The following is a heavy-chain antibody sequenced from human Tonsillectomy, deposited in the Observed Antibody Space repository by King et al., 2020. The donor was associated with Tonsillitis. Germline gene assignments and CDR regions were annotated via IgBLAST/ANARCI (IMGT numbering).Heavy chain of an antibody. CDR1: GFTFSSYS. CDR3: ARDGVGATPGSDY. D-gene: IGHD1-26*01. J-gene: IGHJ4*02. CDR2: ISSSSSYI. V-gene: IGHV3-21*01. Sequence: VQLVESGGGLVKPGGSLRLSCAASGFTFSSYSMNWVRQAPGKGLEWVSSISSSSSYIYYADSVKGRFTISRDNAKNSLYLQMNSLRAEDTAVYYCARDGVGATPGSDYWGLGTLVTVSS.